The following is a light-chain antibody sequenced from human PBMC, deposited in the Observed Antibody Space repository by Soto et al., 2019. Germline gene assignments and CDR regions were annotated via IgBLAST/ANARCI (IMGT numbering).Light chain of an antibody. V-gene: IGKV3D-15*01. CDR3: LQRYSWPPLT. CDR2: GAS. Sequence: EIVMTQSTATLSVSPGERATLSCRASQSVSSNLAWYQQKPGQAPRLLIYGASSRAAGIPARFSGSGSGTDFTLTISSLEPEDFAVYYCLQRYSWPPLTFAGRTKVAIK. CDR1: QSVSSN. J-gene: IGKJ4*01.